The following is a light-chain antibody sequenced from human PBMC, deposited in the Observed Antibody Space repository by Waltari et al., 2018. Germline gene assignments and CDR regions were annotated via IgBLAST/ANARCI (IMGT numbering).Light chain of an antibody. CDR2: AAS. CDR3: QQSSSTPPWT. V-gene: IGKV1-39*01. Sequence: DVQMTQSPSSLSASVGDRVTITCRASQSVSSYLNWYQQKPGKAPRLLIYAASSLQSGVPSRCSGSGSGTDFARSISSLQPEDFATYYCQQSSSTPPWTFGQGTKVEIK. CDR1: QSVSSY. J-gene: IGKJ1*01.